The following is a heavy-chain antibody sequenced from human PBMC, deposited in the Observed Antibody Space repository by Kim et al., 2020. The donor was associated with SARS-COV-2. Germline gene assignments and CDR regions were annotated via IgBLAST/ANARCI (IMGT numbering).Heavy chain of an antibody. CDR1: GFTFSSYA. V-gene: IGHV3-23*01. D-gene: IGHD3-10*01. Sequence: GGSLRLSCAASGFTFSSYAMSWVRQAPGKGLEWVSAISGSGGSTYYADSVKGRFTISRDNSKNTLYLQMNSLRAEDTAVYYCAKDYYGSGSYYSYYYYYGMDVWGQGTTVTVSS. CDR3: AKDYYGSGSYYSYYYYYGMDV. CDR2: ISGSGGST. J-gene: IGHJ6*02.